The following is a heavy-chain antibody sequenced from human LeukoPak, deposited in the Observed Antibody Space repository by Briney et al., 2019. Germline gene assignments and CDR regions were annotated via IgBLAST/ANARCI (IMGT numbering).Heavy chain of an antibody. CDR1: GGSISSDSYY. Sequence: SQTLSLTCTVSGGSISSDSYYWSWIRQPAGKGLEWIGRIYTSGSTYYNPSLKSRVTISVDTSKNQFSLKLSSVTAADTAVYYCARGLPYDYVWGSYRSGWFDPWGQGTLVTVSS. V-gene: IGHV4-61*02. J-gene: IGHJ5*02. CDR3: ARGLPYDYVWGSYRSGWFDP. D-gene: IGHD3-16*02. CDR2: IYTSGST.